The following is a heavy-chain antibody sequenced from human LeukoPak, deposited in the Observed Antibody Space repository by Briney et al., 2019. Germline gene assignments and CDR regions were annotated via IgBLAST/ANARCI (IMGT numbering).Heavy chain of an antibody. CDR2: INHSGST. Sequence: SETLSLTCAVYGGSFSGYYWSWIRQPPGKGLEWIGEINHSGSTNYNPSLKSRVTISVDTSKNQYSLKLSSVTAADTAVYYCARVLPRYYDFWSGYPEVFDYWGQGTLVTVSS. J-gene: IGHJ4*02. V-gene: IGHV4-34*01. CDR3: ARVLPRYYDFWSGYPEVFDY. D-gene: IGHD3-3*01. CDR1: GGSFSGYY.